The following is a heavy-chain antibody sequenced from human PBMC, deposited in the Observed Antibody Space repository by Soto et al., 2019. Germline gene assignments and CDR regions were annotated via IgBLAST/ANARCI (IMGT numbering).Heavy chain of an antibody. CDR2: ISGSGGST. CDR3: ARRGSGSYYDY. J-gene: IGHJ4*02. Sequence: EVQLLESGGGLVQPGGSLRLSCAASGFTFSSYAMRWVRQAPVKGLEWVSAISGSGGSTYYGDSVKGRFTISRDNSKNSLYLQRNSLRAEDTAVYYCARRGSGSYYDYWGQGTLVTVSS. D-gene: IGHD1-26*01. V-gene: IGHV3-23*01. CDR1: GFTFSSYA.